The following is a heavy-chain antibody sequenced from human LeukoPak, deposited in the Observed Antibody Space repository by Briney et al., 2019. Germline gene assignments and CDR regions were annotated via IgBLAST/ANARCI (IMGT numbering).Heavy chain of an antibody. CDR2: ISSSGSTI. V-gene: IGHV3-11*01. D-gene: IGHD1-20*01. Sequence: GGSLRLSCAASGFIFSDYYMSWIRQAPGKGLEWVSYISSSGSTIYYADSVKGRFTISRDNAKNSLYLRMNSLRAEDTAVYYCARVTNWNDLDVWGQGTTVTVSS. CDR3: ARVTNWNDLDV. CDR1: GFIFSDYY. J-gene: IGHJ6*02.